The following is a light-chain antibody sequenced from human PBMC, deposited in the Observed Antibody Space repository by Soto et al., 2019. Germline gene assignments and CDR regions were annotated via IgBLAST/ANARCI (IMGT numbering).Light chain of an antibody. CDR2: DAS. Sequence: EIAWTQSPATRSLSQSERDIRSCGASQSVTSYLAWYQQRPGQAPRLLINDASRRATGIPDRFSGSGSGADFTLTISSLEPEDFAVYYCQQRSSWPITFGQGTRLEIK. CDR1: QSVTSY. V-gene: IGKV3-11*01. CDR3: QQRSSWPIT. J-gene: IGKJ5*01.